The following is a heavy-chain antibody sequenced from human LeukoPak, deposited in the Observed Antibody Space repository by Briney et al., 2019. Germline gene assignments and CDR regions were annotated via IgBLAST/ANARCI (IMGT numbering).Heavy chain of an antibody. D-gene: IGHD3-22*01. J-gene: IGHJ4*02. CDR2: ICAYNGNT. Sequence: ASVKVSCKASGYTFTIYGISWVRQAPGQGLGWMGWICAYNGNTNYAQKLQGRVTMTPDTSTSTAYMELRSLRSDDPAVYYCAREFDYYDRSGYYLSYWGQGTLVTVSS. CDR1: GYTFTIYG. V-gene: IGHV1-18*01. CDR3: AREFDYYDRSGYYLSY.